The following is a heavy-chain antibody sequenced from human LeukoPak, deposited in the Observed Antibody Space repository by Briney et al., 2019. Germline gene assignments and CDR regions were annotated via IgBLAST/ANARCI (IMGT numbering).Heavy chain of an antibody. J-gene: IGHJ4*02. D-gene: IGHD3-22*01. V-gene: IGHV4-34*01. CDR1: GGSFSGYY. Sequence: SETLSLTCAVYGGSFSGYYWGWIRQPPGKGLEWIGEINHSGSTNYNPSLKSRVTISVDTSKNQFSLKLSSVTAADTAVYYCARASYSYDINGWVPFDYWGQGTLVTVSS. CDR2: INHSGST. CDR3: ARASYSYDINGWVPFDY.